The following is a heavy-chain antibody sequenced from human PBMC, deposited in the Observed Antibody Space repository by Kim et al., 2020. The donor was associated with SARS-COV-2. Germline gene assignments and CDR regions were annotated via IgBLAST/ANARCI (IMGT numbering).Heavy chain of an antibody. V-gene: IGHV3-74*01. Sequence: NYAESVKGRFSISRDNAKNTLYLQMTSLRAEDTAIYYCARPLCDYVWGTYWGQGTLVTVSS. CDR3: ARPLCDYVWGTY. D-gene: IGHD3-16*01. J-gene: IGHJ4*02.